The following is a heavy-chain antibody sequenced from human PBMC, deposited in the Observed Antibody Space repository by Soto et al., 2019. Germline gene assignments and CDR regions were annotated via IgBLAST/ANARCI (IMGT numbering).Heavy chain of an antibody. V-gene: IGHV4-34*01. J-gene: IGHJ4*02. CDR3: ARLRSRLHYFDY. CDR1: GGSFSGYY. D-gene: IGHD3-16*01. Sequence: SETLSLTCAVYGGSFSGYYWSWIRQPPGKGLEWIGEINHSGSTNYNPSLKSRVTISVDTSKNQFSLKLSSVTAADTAVYYCARLRSRLHYFDYWGQGTLVTV. CDR2: INHSGST.